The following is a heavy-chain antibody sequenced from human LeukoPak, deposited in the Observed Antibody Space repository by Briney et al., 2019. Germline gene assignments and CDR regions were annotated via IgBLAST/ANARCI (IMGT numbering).Heavy chain of an antibody. CDR2: VTGSGGDT. CDR1: GFTFSSYV. D-gene: IGHD2-15*01. V-gene: IGHV3-23*01. J-gene: IGHJ5*01. CDR3: ARGTLEHCSGASCYPLDS. Sequence: GGSLRLSCAVSGFTFSSYVMSWVRQTPGKGLECVSVVTGSGGDTYYTGSVNGRFTISRDNSKNTLYLQMNSLRAEDTAVYYCARGTLEHCSGASCYPLDSWGQGTLVTVSS.